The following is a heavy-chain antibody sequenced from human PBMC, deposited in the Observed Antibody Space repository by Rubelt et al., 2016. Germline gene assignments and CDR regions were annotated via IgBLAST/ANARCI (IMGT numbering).Heavy chain of an antibody. V-gene: IGHV1-3*01. CDR1: GYTFTSYA. Sequence: QVQLVQSGAEVKKPGASVKVSCKASGYTFTSYAMHWVSQAPGQRLEWMGWINAGNGNTKYSQKFQGRVTITRDTSASTAYMERSSLRSEDTAVYYCARAASTVTTLLDLGYWGQGTLVTVSS. CDR3: ARAASTVTTLLDLGY. D-gene: IGHD4-17*01. J-gene: IGHJ4*02. CDR2: INAGNGNT.